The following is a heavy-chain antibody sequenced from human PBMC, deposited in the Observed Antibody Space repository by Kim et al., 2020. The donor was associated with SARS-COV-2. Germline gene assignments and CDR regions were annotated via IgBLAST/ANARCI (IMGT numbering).Heavy chain of an antibody. Sequence: SETLSLTCTVSGGSVSSGSYYWSWIRQPPGKGLEWIGYIYYSGSTNYNPSLKSRVTISVDTSKNQFSLKLSSVTAADTAVYYCARWALWSGYFDVWGKGTTVTVSS. J-gene: IGHJ6*04. V-gene: IGHV4-61*01. CDR3: ARWALWSGYFDV. CDR2: IYYSGST. D-gene: IGHD3-3*01. CDR1: GGSVSSGSYY.